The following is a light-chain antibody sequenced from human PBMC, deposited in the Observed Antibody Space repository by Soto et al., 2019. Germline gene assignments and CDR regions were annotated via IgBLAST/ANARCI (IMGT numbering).Light chain of an antibody. Sequence: DIRMTQSPSTLSASVGDRVTITCRASQSISSWLAWYQQKPGKAPKLLIYKASSLESGVPSRFSGSGSGTEFTLTISSLQPDDFATYYYQQYNSYSYTFGQGTKLEIK. V-gene: IGKV1-5*03. CDR3: QQYNSYSYT. CDR1: QSISSW. CDR2: KAS. J-gene: IGKJ2*01.